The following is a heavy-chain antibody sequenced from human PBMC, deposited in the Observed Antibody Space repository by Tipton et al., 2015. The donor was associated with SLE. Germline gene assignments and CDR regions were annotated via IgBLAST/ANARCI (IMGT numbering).Heavy chain of an antibody. V-gene: IGHV3-30*03. Sequence: SLRLSCAASGLTFRNYDMHWVRQAPGKGLEWVALISYGGTKKNYADSVKGRFTISRDNSKSTLFLQMDSLTNEDTAVYYCAREDLDSGSSFDYWGQGTLVIVSS. CDR3: AREDLDSGSSFDY. J-gene: IGHJ4*02. D-gene: IGHD3-10*01. CDR1: GLTFRNYD. CDR2: ISYGGTKK.